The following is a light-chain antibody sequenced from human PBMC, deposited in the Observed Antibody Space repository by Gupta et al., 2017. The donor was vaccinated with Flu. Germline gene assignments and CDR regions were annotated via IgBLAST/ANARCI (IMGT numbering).Light chain of an antibody. CDR2: SAS. Sequence: PSSLSASVGDRVTITCRASQSISSYLNWYQQQPGKAPKLLIYSASTLQSGVPSRFSGSGSGTDFTLTISRLRPEDFATYYCQQRHSTPYTFGQGTKVEFK. V-gene: IGKV1-39*01. CDR3: QQRHSTPYT. CDR1: QSISSY. J-gene: IGKJ2*01.